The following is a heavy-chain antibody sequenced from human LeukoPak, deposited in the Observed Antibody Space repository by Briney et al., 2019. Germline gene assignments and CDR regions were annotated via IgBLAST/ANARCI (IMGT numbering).Heavy chain of an antibody. Sequence: PSGTLSLTCAVSGGSISSSNWWSWVRQPPGKGLEWIGEIYHSGSTNYNPSLKSRVTISVDKSKNQFSLKLSSVTAADTAVYYCARVVPSGPNYFDYWGQGTLVTVSS. CDR3: ARVVPSGPNYFDY. CDR2: IYHSGST. V-gene: IGHV4-4*02. J-gene: IGHJ4*02. D-gene: IGHD5-12*01. CDR1: GGSISSSNW.